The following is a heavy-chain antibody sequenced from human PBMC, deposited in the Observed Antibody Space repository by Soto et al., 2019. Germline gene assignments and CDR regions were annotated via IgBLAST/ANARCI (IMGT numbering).Heavy chain of an antibody. CDR1: GYTFTSYG. J-gene: IGHJ6*02. V-gene: IGHV1-18*01. Sequence: QVQLVQSGAEVKKPGASVKVSCKASGYTFTSYGISWVRQAPGQGLEWVGWIRAYNGNTNYAQKPQGRVTMTSDTSPSTAYMELRSLRSDVTAVYFCARDLPTMDVWGQGTTFTVSS. CDR2: IRAYNGNT. CDR3: ARDLPTMDV.